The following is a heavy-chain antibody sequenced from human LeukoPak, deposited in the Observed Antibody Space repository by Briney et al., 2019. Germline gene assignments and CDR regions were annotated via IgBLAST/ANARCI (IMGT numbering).Heavy chain of an antibody. CDR3: ARGRSGRYYRGYFDL. CDR1: GGSFSGYY. V-gene: IGHV4-34*01. J-gene: IGHJ2*01. D-gene: IGHD1-26*01. CDR2: INHSGST. Sequence: PSETLSLTCAVYGGSFSGYYWSWIRQPPGKGLEWIGEINHSGSTNYNPSLKSRVTISVDTSKNQFSLKLSSVTAADTAVYYCARGRSGRYYRGYFDLWGRGTLVTVSS.